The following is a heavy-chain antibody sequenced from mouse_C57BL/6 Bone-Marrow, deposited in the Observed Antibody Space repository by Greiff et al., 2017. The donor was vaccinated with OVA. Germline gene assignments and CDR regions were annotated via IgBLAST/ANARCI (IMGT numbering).Heavy chain of an antibody. J-gene: IGHJ2*01. D-gene: IGHD3-2*02. CDR2: ISSGSSTI. CDR3: ARGPPSSGLYYFDY. CDR1: GFTFSDYG. Sequence: EVKLMESGGGLVKPGGSLKLSCAASGFTFSDYGMHWVRQAPEKGLEWVAYISSGSSTIYSADTVKGRFTISRDNAKNTLFLQMTSLRSEDTAMYYCARGPPSSGLYYFDYWGQGTTLTVSS. V-gene: IGHV5-17*01.